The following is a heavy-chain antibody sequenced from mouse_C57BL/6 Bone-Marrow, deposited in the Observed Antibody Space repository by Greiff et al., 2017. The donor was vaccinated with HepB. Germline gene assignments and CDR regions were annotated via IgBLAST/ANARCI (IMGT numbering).Heavy chain of an antibody. CDR2: ISDGGSYT. CDR1: GFTFSSYA. Sequence: EVQLQESGGGLVKPGGSLKLSCAASGFTFSSYAMSWVRQTPEKRLEWVATISDGGSYTYYPDNVKGRFTISRDNAKNNLYLQMSHLKSEDTAMYYCARPPIGSDYWGQGTSVTVSS. J-gene: IGHJ4*01. CDR3: ARPPIGSDY. V-gene: IGHV5-4*01.